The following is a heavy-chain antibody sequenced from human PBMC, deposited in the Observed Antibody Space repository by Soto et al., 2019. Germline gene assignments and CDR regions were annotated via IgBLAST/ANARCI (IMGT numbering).Heavy chain of an antibody. Sequence: QVQLVESGGGVVQPGRSLRLSCAASGFTFSSYAMHWVRQAPGKGLEWVAVISYDGSNKYYADSVKGRFTISRDKSKNTLYLQMNSRRAEDTAVYYCAGYSSASIYWGQVTLVTVS. CDR2: ISYDGSNK. J-gene: IGHJ4*02. V-gene: IGHV3-30-3*01. D-gene: IGHD6-25*01. CDR1: GFTFSSYA. CDR3: AGYSSASIY.